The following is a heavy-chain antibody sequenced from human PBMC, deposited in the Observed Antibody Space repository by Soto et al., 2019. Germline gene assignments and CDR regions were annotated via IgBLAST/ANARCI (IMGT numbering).Heavy chain of an antibody. CDR1: GFSLNNHW. J-gene: IGHJ4*02. CDR2: INRERSTT. V-gene: IGHV3-74*01. D-gene: IGHD6-19*01. Sequence: GGSLRLSCAASGFSLNNHWMHWVRQVPGKGLTWVARINRERSTTTYAESVKGQFTISRANARNTLYLQMDSLRAEDSALYYCARGYSSGPDYLGQVTLGTVAS. CDR3: ARGYSSGPDY.